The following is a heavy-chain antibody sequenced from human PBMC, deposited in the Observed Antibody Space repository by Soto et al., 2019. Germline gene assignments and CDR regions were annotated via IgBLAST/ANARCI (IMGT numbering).Heavy chain of an antibody. CDR1: GYTFTSYG. J-gene: IGHJ5*02. CDR2: ISAYNGNT. V-gene: IGHV1-18*01. CDR3: ARDKGAYCGGDCYSTWFDP. Sequence: QVQLVQSGAEVKKPGASVKVSCKASGYTFTSYGISWVRQAPGQGLEWMGWISAYNGNTNYAQKLQGRVTMTTDTTTSTAYMELRSQRSDDTAVYYCARDKGAYCGGDCYSTWFDPWGQGTLVTVSS. D-gene: IGHD2-21*02.